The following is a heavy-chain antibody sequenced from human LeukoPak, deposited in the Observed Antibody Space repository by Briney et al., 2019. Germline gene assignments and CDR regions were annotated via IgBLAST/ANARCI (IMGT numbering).Heavy chain of an antibody. CDR3: ARVGSTTNGEIDY. Sequence: SETLSLACTVSGGSISSYYWSWIRQPPGEVLGWIGYIYYSGSTNYNPSLKSRVTISVDTSKNQFSLKLSSVTAADTAVYYCARVGSTTNGEIDYWGQGTLVTVSS. D-gene: IGHD2-2*01. CDR2: IYYSGST. V-gene: IGHV4-59*01. J-gene: IGHJ4*02. CDR1: GGSISSYY.